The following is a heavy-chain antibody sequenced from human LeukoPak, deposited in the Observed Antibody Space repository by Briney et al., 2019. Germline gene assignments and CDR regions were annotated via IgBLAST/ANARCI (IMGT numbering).Heavy chain of an antibody. CDR2: IYSPGTT. D-gene: IGHD3-16*01. CDR1: GGSISSHY. CDR3: ARGGVLKSLDY. Sequence: SETLSLTCTVSGGSISSHYWTWIRQPPGKGLDWIGYIYSPGTTNYNPSLTSRVTISVDTSKNQFSLKLRSVTAADTAVYYCARGGVLKSLDYWGQGTLVTVSS. V-gene: IGHV4-59*11. J-gene: IGHJ4*02.